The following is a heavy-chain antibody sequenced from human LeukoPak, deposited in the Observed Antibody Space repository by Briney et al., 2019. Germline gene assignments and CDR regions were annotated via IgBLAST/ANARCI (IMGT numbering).Heavy chain of an antibody. CDR3: TILLWFGGIFNFGRQEDFDY. CDR2: INTNTVNP. CDR1: VYTFTSYA. J-gene: IGHJ4*02. D-gene: IGHD3-10*01. Sequence: GASVKVSCKASVYTFTSYAMNWVRQAPAQGRDWMGLINTNTVNPTYAHGFTGRFVLSLDTSVSKAYMQISSLKAEDIAVYYCTILLWFGGIFNFGRQEDFDYWGQGTLVTVSS. V-gene: IGHV7-4-1*02.